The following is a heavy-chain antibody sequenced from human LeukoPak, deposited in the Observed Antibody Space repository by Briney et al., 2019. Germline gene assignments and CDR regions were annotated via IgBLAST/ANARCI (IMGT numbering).Heavy chain of an antibody. J-gene: IGHJ4*02. V-gene: IGHV3-23*01. CDR2: ISGSGGST. Sequence: GGSLRLSCAASGFTFSSYAMSWVRQAPGKGLEWVSAISGSGGSTYYADSVKGRFTISRDNSKNTLYLQMNSLRAEDTAVYYCAKGRRGYDSSGYRIYCIDYWGQGTLDTVSS. D-gene: IGHD3-22*01. CDR3: AKGRRGYDSSGYRIYCIDY. CDR1: GFTFSSYA.